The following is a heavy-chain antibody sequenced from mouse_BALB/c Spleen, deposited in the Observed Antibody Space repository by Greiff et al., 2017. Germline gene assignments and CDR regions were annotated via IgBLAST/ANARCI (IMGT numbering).Heavy chain of an antibody. CDR1: GFTFSNYW. CDR2: IRLKSNNYAT. D-gene: IGHD2-1*01. Sequence: EVKLEESGGGLVQPGGSMKLSCVASGFTFSNYWMNWVRQSPEKGLEWVAEIRLKSNNYATHYAESVKGRFTISRDDSKSSVYLQMNNLRAEDTGIYYCTRGWGNYEDWGQGTLVTVSA. CDR3: TRGWGNYED. V-gene: IGHV6-6*02. J-gene: IGHJ3*01.